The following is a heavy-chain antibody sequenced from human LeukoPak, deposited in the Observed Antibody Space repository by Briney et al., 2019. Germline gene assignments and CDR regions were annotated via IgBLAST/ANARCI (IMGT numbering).Heavy chain of an antibody. Sequence: ASVKVSCKASGYTFTGYYMHWVRQAPGQGLGGMGWINFNSGDTNYAQNFQGRVTMTRDTSISTAYMGLSRLTSDDTAVYYCARDVSVCSGGSCYSVNAFDIWGQGAMVTVSS. D-gene: IGHD2-15*01. CDR1: GYTFTGYY. V-gene: IGHV1-2*02. CDR2: INFNSGDT. CDR3: ARDVSVCSGGSCYSVNAFDI. J-gene: IGHJ3*02.